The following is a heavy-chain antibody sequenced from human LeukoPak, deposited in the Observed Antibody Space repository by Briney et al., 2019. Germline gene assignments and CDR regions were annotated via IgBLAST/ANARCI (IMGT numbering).Heavy chain of an antibody. V-gene: IGHV4-39*01. D-gene: IGHD6-13*01. J-gene: IGHJ4*02. CDR1: GGSISSSSYY. CDR2: IYYSGST. Sequence: PSETLSLTCTVSGGSISSSSYYWGWIRQPPGKGLEWIGSIYYSGSTYYNPSLKSRVTISVDTSKNQFSLKLSSVTAADTAVYYRARRSGSSWYAYFDYWGQGTLVTVSS. CDR3: ARRSGSSWYAYFDY.